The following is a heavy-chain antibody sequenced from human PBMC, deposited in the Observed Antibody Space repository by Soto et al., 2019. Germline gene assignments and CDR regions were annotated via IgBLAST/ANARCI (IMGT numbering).Heavy chain of an antibody. CDR2: ISSDGSQK. CDR3: AKNIVRGHWYFDL. Sequence: QVQLVESGGGVVQPGKSLRLSCAASGIAFSGCGMFWVRQTPSKGLEWVAAISSDGSQKYYADSVKGRFTISRDNSKNTLYVQMTGLTTEDPAVYYCAKNIVRGHWYFDLWGRGTLVTVSS. D-gene: IGHD3-10*01. J-gene: IGHJ2*01. V-gene: IGHV3-30*18. CDR1: GIAFSGCG.